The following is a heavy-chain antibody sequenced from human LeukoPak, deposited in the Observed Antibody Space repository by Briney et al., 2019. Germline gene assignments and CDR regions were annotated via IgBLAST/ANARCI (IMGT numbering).Heavy chain of an antibody. CDR1: GFSFSSYS. CDR3: ARDRGLYYGSGDNDY. V-gene: IGHV3-48*04. D-gene: IGHD3-10*01. CDR2: ISSSSSTI. J-gene: IGHJ4*02. Sequence: GGSLRLSCAASGFSFSSYSMNWVRQAPGKGLEGVSYISSSSSTIYYADSVKGRFTISRDNAKKSLYLQMTSLRAEDTAVYYCARDRGLYYGSGDNDYWGQGTLVTVSS.